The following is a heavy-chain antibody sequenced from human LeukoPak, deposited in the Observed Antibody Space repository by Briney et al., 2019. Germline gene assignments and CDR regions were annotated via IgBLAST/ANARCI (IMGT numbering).Heavy chain of an antibody. CDR1: GGSISSSNW. V-gene: IGHV4-4*02. CDR3: ARDPNYYDSSGYHGY. CDR2: IYHSGST. Sequence: SGTLSLTCAVSGGSISSSNWWSWVRQPPGKGLEWIGEIYHSGSTNYNPSLKSRVTISVDTSKNQFSLKLSSVTAADTAVYYCARDPNYYDSSGYHGYWGQGTLVTVSS. D-gene: IGHD3-22*01. J-gene: IGHJ4*02.